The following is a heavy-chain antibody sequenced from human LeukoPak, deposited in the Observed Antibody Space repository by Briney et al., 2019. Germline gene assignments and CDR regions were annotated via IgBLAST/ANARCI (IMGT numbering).Heavy chain of an antibody. Sequence: GGSLTLSCAASGFTFSSYAMSWLGQPPGKGVDGVSGINVSGGNTYYPDSVKGQFTISTDNSKHTLYLQMNSLRAEGTAVYYCAKAYRDVFDIWGQGTMVTVSS. J-gene: IGHJ3*02. V-gene: IGHV3-23*01. CDR3: AKAYRDVFDI. CDR2: INVSGGNT. CDR1: GFTFSSYA.